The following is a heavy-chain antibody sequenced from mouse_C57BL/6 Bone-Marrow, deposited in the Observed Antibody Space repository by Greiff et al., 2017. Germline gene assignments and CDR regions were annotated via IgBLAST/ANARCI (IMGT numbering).Heavy chain of an antibody. J-gene: IGHJ2*01. Sequence: QVHVKQPGAELVMPGASVKLSCKASGYTFTSYWMHWVKQRPGQGLEWIGEIDPSDSYTNYNQKFKGKSTLTVDKSSSTAYMQLSSLTSEDSAVYYCARWGLLPDYWGQGTTLTVSS. CDR1: GYTFTSYW. V-gene: IGHV1-69*01. D-gene: IGHD2-3*01. CDR2: IDPSDSYT. CDR3: ARWGLLPDY.